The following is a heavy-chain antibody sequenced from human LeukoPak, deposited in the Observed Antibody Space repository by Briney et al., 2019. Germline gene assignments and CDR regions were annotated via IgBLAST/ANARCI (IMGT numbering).Heavy chain of an antibody. CDR3: ARGDYGDRIYYYYGMDV. V-gene: IGHV3-33*01. D-gene: IGHD4-17*01. CDR2: IWYDGSNK. Sequence: GGSLRLSCAASGFTFSSYGMHWVRQAPGKGLEWVAVIWYDGSNKYYADSVKGRFTISRDNSKNTLYLQMNSLRAEDTAVYYCARGDYGDRIYYYYGMDVWGQGITVTVSS. J-gene: IGHJ6*02. CDR1: GFTFSSYG.